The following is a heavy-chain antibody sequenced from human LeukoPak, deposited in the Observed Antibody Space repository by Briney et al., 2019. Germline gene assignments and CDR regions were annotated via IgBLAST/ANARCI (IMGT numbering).Heavy chain of an antibody. V-gene: IGHV3-23*01. CDR1: GFTFNNYA. CDR3: AKVRVRHFWSGYYEDY. J-gene: IGHJ4*02. Sequence: GGSLRLSCAASGFTFNNYAMSWVRQAPGKGLEWVSAISDNGGDTYYADSVKGRFTISRDNSKNTLYLQMNSLRAEDTAVYYCAKVRVRHFWSGYYEDYWGQGTLVTVSS. D-gene: IGHD3-3*02. CDR2: ISDNGGDT.